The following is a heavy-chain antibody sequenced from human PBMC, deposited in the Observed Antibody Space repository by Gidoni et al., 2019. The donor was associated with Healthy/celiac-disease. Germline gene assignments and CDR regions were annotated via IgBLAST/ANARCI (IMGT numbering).Heavy chain of an antibody. Sequence: EVQLVESGGGLVKPGGSLRLSCAAPGFTFSSYRMNWVRQAPGKGLEWVSSISSSSSYIYYADSVKGRFTISRDNAKNSLYLQMNSLRAEDTAVYYCARDQYSSGWQVFDYWGQGTLVTVSS. D-gene: IGHD6-19*01. CDR1: GFTFSSYR. V-gene: IGHV3-21*01. J-gene: IGHJ4*02. CDR2: ISSSSSYI. CDR3: ARDQYSSGWQVFDY.